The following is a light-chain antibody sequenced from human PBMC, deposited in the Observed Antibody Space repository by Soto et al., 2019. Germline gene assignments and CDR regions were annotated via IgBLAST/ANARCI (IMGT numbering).Light chain of an antibody. Sequence: QSALTQPPSASGSLGQSVTISCTGTSSDVGGYNYVSWHQQHPGKAPKVMIYEVTKRPPVVPDRFSGSKSGNTASLTVSGLQDEDEADYYCSSFAGGGNPVLLGGGTKLTVL. V-gene: IGLV2-8*01. CDR3: SSFAGGGNPVL. CDR2: EVT. CDR1: SSDVGGYNY. J-gene: IGLJ2*01.